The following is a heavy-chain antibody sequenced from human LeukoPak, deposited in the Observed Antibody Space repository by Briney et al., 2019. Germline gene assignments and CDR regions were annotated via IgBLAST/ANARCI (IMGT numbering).Heavy chain of an antibody. J-gene: IGHJ1*01. D-gene: IGHD1-26*01. Sequence: SGGSLRLSCAASGFTFSDYYMSWIRQAPGKGLEWLSYISTSSSYTNYADSVKGRFTISRDNAKNSLNLQMNSLRVEDTAVYYCARDRWGATTAEYFQHWGQGTLVTVSS. CDR3: ARDRWGATTAEYFQH. V-gene: IGHV3-11*06. CDR1: GFTFSDYY. CDR2: ISTSSSYT.